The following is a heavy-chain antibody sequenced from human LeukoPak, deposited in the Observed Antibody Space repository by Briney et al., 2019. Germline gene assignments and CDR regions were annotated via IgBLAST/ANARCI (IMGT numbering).Heavy chain of an antibody. CDR2: INPNSGGT. CDR1: GYTFTGYY. V-gene: IGHV1-2*04. J-gene: IGHJ4*02. CDR3: ARGDSSGYSPFDY. Sequence: VKVSCKASGYTFTGYYMHWARQAPGQGLEWMGWINPNSGGTNYAQKFQGWVTMTRDTSISTAYKELSRLRSDDTAVYYCARGDSSGYSPFDYWGQGTLVTVSS. D-gene: IGHD3-22*01.